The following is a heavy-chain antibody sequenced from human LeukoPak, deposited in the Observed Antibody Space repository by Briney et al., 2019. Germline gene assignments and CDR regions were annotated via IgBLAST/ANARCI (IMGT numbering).Heavy chain of an antibody. D-gene: IGHD4-17*01. CDR2: MGSRSNDI. CDR1: GFTFSSYS. J-gene: IGHJ4*02. CDR3: ARGTGDYLFDY. Sequence: GGSLRLSCAASGFTFSSYSVNWVRQAPGKGLEWVSSMGSRSNDIYYADSLKGRFTISRDIAQNSLYLQMNSLRAEDTGIYYCARGTGDYLFDYWGQGTLVTVSS. V-gene: IGHV3-21*01.